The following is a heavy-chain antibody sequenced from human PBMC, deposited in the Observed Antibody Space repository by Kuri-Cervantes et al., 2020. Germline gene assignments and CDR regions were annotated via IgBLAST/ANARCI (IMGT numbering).Heavy chain of an antibody. Sequence: GESLKISCVASGFTFNNYGVHWVRQAPGKGLEWVAAISYDGSNKYYADSVKGRFTISRDNSKNTLYLQMNSLRAEDTAVYYCAKEAHSSGYLGFWGQGTLVTVSS. CDR1: GFTFNNYG. CDR2: ISYDGSNK. D-gene: IGHD3-22*01. CDR3: AKEAHSSGYLGF. J-gene: IGHJ4*02. V-gene: IGHV3-30*18.